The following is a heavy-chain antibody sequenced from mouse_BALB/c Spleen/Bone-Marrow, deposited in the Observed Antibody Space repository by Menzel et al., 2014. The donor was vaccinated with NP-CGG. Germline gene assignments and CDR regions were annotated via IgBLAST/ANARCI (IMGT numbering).Heavy chain of an antibody. J-gene: IGHJ3*01. CDR2: ISPSTGYS. CDR1: GYSYTNYW. D-gene: IGHD2-1*01. CDR3: ARYGNYPLFAY. Sequence: QVHVKQSGAELAKPGASVKMSCKASGYSYTNYWMHWVKQRPGQGLEWIGYISPSTGYSEYNQKFKGKATLTADKSSNIAYMQLSSLTSEDSAVYYCARYGNYPLFAYWGQGTLVTVSA. V-gene: IGHV1-7*01.